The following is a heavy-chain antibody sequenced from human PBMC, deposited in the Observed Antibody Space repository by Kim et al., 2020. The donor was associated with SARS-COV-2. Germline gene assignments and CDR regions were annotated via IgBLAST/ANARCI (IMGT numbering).Heavy chain of an antibody. D-gene: IGHD3-22*01. Sequence: GRFTISRDNAKNSLYLQMNSLRAEDTAVYYCARDLPYYYDSSGYYFGFDYWGQGTLVTVSS. V-gene: IGHV3-11*06. CDR3: ARDLPYYYDSSGYYFGFDY. J-gene: IGHJ4*02.